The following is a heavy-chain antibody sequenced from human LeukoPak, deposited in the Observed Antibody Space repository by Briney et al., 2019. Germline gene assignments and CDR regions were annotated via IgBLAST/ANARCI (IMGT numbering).Heavy chain of an antibody. D-gene: IGHD6-13*01. V-gene: IGHV3-21*01. CDR3: AKDRGGQQPLLAWIDP. Sequence: GGSLRLSCAASGFTFSSYNMNWVRQAPGKGLEWVSSISSSSSYIYYADSVKGRFTISRDNAKNSLYLQMNSLRAEDTAVYYCAKDRGGQQPLLAWIDPWGQGTLVTVSS. CDR2: ISSSSSYI. CDR1: GFTFSSYN. J-gene: IGHJ5*02.